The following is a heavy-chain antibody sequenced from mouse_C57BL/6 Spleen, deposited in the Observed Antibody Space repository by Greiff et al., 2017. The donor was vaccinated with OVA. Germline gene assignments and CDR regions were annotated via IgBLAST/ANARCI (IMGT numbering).Heavy chain of an antibody. D-gene: IGHD1-1*01. CDR1: GFTFSSYA. CDR2: ISDGGSYT. V-gene: IGHV5-4*01. Sequence: EVQVVESGGGLVKPGGSLKLSCAASGFTFSSYAMSWVRQTPEKRLEWVATISDGGSYTYYPDNVKGRFTISRDNAKNNLYLQMSHLKSEDTAMYYCAREAVVERGLFAYWGQGTLVTVSA. CDR3: AREAVVERGLFAY. J-gene: IGHJ3*01.